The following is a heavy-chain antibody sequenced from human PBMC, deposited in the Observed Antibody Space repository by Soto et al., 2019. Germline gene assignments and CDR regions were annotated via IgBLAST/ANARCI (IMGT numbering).Heavy chain of an antibody. CDR3: ARSGNNNGLVFDY. D-gene: IGHD5-18*01. CDR1: GGSLGGYS. Sequence: QVQLQESGPGLVKPSETLSLTCTVSGGSLGGYSWSWIHQPPGKGLEWIGYMFYGGSTNYNPSLTSRVTMSVDTAKNQFSLRLRSVSAADTAVYYCARSGNNNGLVFDYWGQGALVTVSS. V-gene: IGHV4-59*01. CDR2: MFYGGST. J-gene: IGHJ4*02.